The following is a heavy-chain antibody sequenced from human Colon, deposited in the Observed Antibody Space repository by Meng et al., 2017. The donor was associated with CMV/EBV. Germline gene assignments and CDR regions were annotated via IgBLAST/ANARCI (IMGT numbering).Heavy chain of an antibody. J-gene: IGHJ5*02. D-gene: IGHD1-26*01. Sequence: YTFTGFYVPWVRQAHGQGLEWMGWINPSNGDTNYAKRFQGRVTMTRDMSISTAYMELSRLRSDDTAIYYCARDEGRVGATRYNWFDPWGQGTLVTVSS. CDR1: YTFTGFY. CDR2: INPSNGDT. CDR3: ARDEGRVGATRYNWFDP. V-gene: IGHV1-2*02.